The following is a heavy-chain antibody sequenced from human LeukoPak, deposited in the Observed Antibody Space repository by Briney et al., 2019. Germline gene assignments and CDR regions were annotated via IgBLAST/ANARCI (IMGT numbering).Heavy chain of an antibody. CDR1: GYTLTELS. D-gene: IGHD1-26*01. CDR2: IIPIFGTA. CDR3: ARELRVGATSGGFDY. J-gene: IGHJ4*02. Sequence: ASVKVSCKVSGYTLTELSMHWVRQAPGQGLEWMGGIIPIFGTANYAQKFQGRVTITTDESTSTAYMELSSLRSEDTAVYYCARELRVGATSGGFDYWGQGTLVTVSS. V-gene: IGHV1-69*05.